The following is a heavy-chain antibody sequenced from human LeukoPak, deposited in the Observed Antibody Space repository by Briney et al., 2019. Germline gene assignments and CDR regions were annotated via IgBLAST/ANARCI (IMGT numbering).Heavy chain of an antibody. CDR3: ARDGEAVAGSGGDWFDP. CDR1: DDSITMYY. D-gene: IGHD6-19*01. CDR2: VDHTGST. V-gene: IGHV4-59*01. Sequence: SETLSLTCTVSDDSITMYYWTWIRQPPGKGLEWIGYVDHTGSTNYNPSLKSRVTISVDTSKNQFSLKPSSVTAADTAVYYCARDGEAVAGSGGDWFDPWGQGTLVTVSS. J-gene: IGHJ5*02.